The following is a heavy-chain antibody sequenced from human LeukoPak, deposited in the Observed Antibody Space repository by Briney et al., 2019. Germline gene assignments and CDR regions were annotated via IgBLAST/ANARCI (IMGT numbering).Heavy chain of an antibody. CDR2: IYYGGST. Sequence: PSETLSLTCTVSGGSISSSSYYWGWIRQPPGKGLEWIGSIYYGGSTYYNPSLKSRVTISVDTSKNQFSLKLSSVTAADTAVYYCYGITIFGVVIIRDYWGQGTLVTVSS. CDR3: YGITIFGVVIIRDY. CDR1: GGSISSSSYY. J-gene: IGHJ4*02. V-gene: IGHV4-39*01. D-gene: IGHD3-3*01.